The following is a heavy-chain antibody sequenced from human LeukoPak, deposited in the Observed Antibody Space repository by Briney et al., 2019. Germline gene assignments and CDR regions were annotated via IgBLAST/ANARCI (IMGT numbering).Heavy chain of an antibody. D-gene: IGHD3-3*01. CDR2: INHSGST. V-gene: IGHV4-34*01. Sequence: SETLSLTCAVYGGSFSGYYWSWLRQPPGKGLEWIGEINHSGSTNYNPSLKSRVTISVDTSKNQFSLKLSSVTAADTAVYYCARVMMPEYDVWSGYGPHFDYWGQGTLVTVSS. CDR3: ARVMMPEYDVWSGYGPHFDY. J-gene: IGHJ4*02. CDR1: GGSFSGYY.